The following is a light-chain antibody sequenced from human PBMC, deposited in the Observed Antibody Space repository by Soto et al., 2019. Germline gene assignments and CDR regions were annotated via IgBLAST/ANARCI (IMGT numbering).Light chain of an antibody. Sequence: EIRKSEAPGSRADPVGHPISDNSLASQSVGTHLSWLQQTPGKAPKLLMYDADVLMSGVPRRFSGRESGTDFSLTISSLHPEDIAVYSCQQAFSSPYTFGQGTKVDIK. CDR3: QQAFSSPYT. CDR2: DAD. V-gene: IGKV1-39*01. J-gene: IGKJ2*01. CDR1: QSVGTH.